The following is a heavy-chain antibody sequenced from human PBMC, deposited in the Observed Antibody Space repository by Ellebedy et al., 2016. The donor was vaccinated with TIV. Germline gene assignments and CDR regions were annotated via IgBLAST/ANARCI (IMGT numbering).Heavy chain of an antibody. D-gene: IGHD3-9*01. CDR2: IYPGDSDT. Sequence: PGGSLRLSCKGSGYSFPSYWIGWVRQMPGKGLEWMGIIYPGDSDTRYSPSFQGQVTISADKSISTAYLQWSSLEASDTATYYCARTGLPVTEYYFDYWGQGTLVTVSS. CDR1: GYSFPSYW. CDR3: ARTGLPVTEYYFDY. V-gene: IGHV5-51*01. J-gene: IGHJ4*02.